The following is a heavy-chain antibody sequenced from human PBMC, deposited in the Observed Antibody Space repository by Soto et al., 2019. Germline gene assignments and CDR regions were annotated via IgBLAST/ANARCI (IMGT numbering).Heavy chain of an antibody. CDR2: ISAYNGNT. Sequence: QVQLVQSGAEVKKPGASVKVSCKASGYTFTSYGISWVRQAPGQGLEWMGWISAYNGNTNYAQKLQGRVTMTADTSTSTAYMELRSLRSDDTAVYYCARSYCSGGSCYSPGYWGQGTLVTVSS. V-gene: IGHV1-18*01. D-gene: IGHD2-15*01. CDR1: GYTFTSYG. CDR3: ARSYCSGGSCYSPGY. J-gene: IGHJ4*02.